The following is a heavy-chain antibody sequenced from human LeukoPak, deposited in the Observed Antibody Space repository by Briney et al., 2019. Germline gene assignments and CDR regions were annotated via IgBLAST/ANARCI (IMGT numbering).Heavy chain of an antibody. CDR2: ISSSGSTI. J-gene: IGHJ4*02. CDR1: GFTFSSYE. CDR3: AKDRVYYFDSSGYYFFDY. Sequence: GGSLRLSCAASGFTFSSYEMNWVRQAPGKGLEWVSYISSSGSTIYYADSVKGRFTISRDNSKSTLYLQMNSLRAEDTALYYCAKDRVYYFDSSGYYFFDYWGQGTLVTVSS. V-gene: IGHV3-48*03. D-gene: IGHD3-22*01.